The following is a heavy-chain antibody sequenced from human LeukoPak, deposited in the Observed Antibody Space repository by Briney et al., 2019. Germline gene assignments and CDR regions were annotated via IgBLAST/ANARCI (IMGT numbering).Heavy chain of an antibody. CDR3: VPRSRGMDV. Sequence: GGSLRLSCLTSGFTLSTNAMSWVRQAPGKGLEWVSVIYSGGSTYYADSVKGRFIISRDNSKNTLYLQMNSLRAEDTAVYYCVPRSRGMDVWGQGTTVIVSS. J-gene: IGHJ6*02. D-gene: IGHD3-10*01. V-gene: IGHV3-53*01. CDR1: GFTLSTNA. CDR2: IYSGGST.